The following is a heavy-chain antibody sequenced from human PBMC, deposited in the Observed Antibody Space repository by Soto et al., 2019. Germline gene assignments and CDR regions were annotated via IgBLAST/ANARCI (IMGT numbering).Heavy chain of an antibody. D-gene: IGHD6-6*01. V-gene: IGHV3-30-3*01. CDR3: ARGTSSYYFDY. CDR1: GFTFSSYA. Sequence: GGSLRLSCAASGFTFSSYAMHWVRQAPGKGLEWVAVISYDGSNKYYADSVKGRFTISRDNSKNTLYLQMNSLRAEDTAVYYCARGTSSYYFDYWGQGTLVTVSS. CDR2: ISYDGSNK. J-gene: IGHJ4*02.